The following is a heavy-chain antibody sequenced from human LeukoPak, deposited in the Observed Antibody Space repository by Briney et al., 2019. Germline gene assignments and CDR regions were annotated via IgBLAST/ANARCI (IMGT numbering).Heavy chain of an antibody. CDR3: ARGGYDPYYYDSSGYYYAY. V-gene: IGHV3-21*01. CDR1: GFTFSSYS. Sequence: PGGSLRLSCAASGFTFSSYSMNWVRQAPGKGLEWVSSISSSSSYIYYADSVKGRFTISRDNAKNSLYLQMNSLRAEDTAVYYCARGGYDPYYYDSSGYYYAYWGQGTLVTVSS. CDR2: ISSSSSYI. D-gene: IGHD3-22*01. J-gene: IGHJ4*02.